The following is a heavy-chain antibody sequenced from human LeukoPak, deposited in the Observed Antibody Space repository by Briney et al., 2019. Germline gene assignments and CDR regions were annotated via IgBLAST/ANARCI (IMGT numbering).Heavy chain of an antibody. CDR3: ARVRAVAGMGCDY. CDR1: GFTFSSYA. V-gene: IGHV3-30*04. D-gene: IGHD6-19*01. CDR2: ISYDGSNK. J-gene: IGHJ4*02. Sequence: GGSLRLSCAASGFTFSSYAMHWVRQAPGKGLEWVAVISYDGSNKYYADSVKGRFTISRDNSKNTLYLQMNSLRAEGTAVYYCARVRAVAGMGCDYWGQGTLVTVSS.